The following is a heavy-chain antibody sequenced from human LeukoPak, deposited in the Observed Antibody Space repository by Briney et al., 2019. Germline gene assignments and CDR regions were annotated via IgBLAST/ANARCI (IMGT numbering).Heavy chain of an antibody. D-gene: IGHD3-3*01. CDR3: ARHDFWSGYWRAFDI. CDR2: MNPNSGNT. V-gene: IGHV1-8*03. CDR1: GYTFTSYD. Sequence: GASVKVSCKASGYTFTSYDINWVRQATGQGLEWVGWMNPNSGNTGYAQKFQGRVTITVNTSITTAYMKLSSLRSEDTAVYYCARHDFWSGYWRAFDIWGQGTMVTVSS. J-gene: IGHJ3*02.